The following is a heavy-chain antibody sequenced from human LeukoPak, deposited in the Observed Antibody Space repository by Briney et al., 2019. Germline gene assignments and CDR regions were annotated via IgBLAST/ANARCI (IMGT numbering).Heavy chain of an antibody. CDR3: ARGASARQDY. V-gene: IGHV3-74*01. D-gene: IGHD2-2*01. Sequence: GGSLRLSCAASGFTFSTYWMHWVRQVPGKGLVWVSRIYIDGSSTNYADSVNGRFTVSRDNAKNTLYLQMNSLRAEDSAVYYCARGASARQDYWGQGTLVTVSS. J-gene: IGHJ4*02. CDR1: GFTFSTYW. CDR2: IYIDGSST.